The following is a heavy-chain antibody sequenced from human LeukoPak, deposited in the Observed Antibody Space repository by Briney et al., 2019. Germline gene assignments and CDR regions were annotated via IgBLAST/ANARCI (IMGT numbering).Heavy chain of an antibody. Sequence: ASVKVSCKASGYTFTGYYMHWVRQAPGQGLEWMGWINPNSGGTNYAQKFQGRVTMTRDTSISTAYMELSRLRSDDTAVYHCARHAWNYNYMDVWGKGTTVTVSS. D-gene: IGHD1-7*01. J-gene: IGHJ6*03. CDR1: GYTFTGYY. V-gene: IGHV1-2*02. CDR3: ARHAWNYNYMDV. CDR2: INPNSGGT.